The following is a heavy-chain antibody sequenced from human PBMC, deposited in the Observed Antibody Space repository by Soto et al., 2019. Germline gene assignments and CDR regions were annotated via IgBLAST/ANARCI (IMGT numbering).Heavy chain of an antibody. J-gene: IGHJ4*02. D-gene: IGHD6-19*01. V-gene: IGHV1-2*02. CDR2: INPNSGGT. Sequence: ASVKVSCKASGYTFTGYYMHWVRQAPGQGLGWMGWINPNSGGTNYAQKFQGRVTMTRDTSISTAYMELSRLRSDDTAVYYCARLSRWLVRSLDLDYWGQGTLVTVSS. CDR3: ARLSRWLVRSLDLDY. CDR1: GYTFTGYY.